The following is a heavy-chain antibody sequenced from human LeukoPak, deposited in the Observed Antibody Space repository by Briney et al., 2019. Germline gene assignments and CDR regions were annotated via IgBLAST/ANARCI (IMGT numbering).Heavy chain of an antibody. CDR1: GFTFSSYW. CDR2: IKQDGSEK. J-gene: IGHJ4*02. D-gene: IGHD3-10*01. V-gene: IGHV3-7*01. Sequence: GGSLRLSCAASGFTFSSYWMSWVRQAPGKGLEWVANIKQDGSEKYYVDSVKGRFTICRDNAKHSLYLQMNSLRAEDTAVYYCARKRYYYGSGSYYNFYYFDYWGQGTLVTVSS. CDR3: ARKRYYYGSGSYYNFYYFDY.